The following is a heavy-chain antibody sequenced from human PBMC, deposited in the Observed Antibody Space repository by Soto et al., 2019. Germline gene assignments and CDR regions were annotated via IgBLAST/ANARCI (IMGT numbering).Heavy chain of an antibody. CDR1: GYTFTNYA. J-gene: IGHJ5*02. V-gene: IGHV1-3*04. CDR3: VREVRSAGEDR. Sequence: QVQLIQSGAEVKKPGASVRVSCKASGYTFTNYAMHWVRQAPGQSLEWMGWISTGDGDTRYSQNFQDRLTITRETSASTVYMDLSSLRSEDTAMYYCVREVRSAGEDRWGQGTLVSVSS. CDR2: ISTGDGDT. D-gene: IGHD6-19*01.